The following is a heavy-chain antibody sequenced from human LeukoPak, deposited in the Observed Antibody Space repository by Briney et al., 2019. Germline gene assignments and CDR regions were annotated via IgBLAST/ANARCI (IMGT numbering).Heavy chain of an antibody. CDR2: ISGSGGST. CDR3: AKDPLVGAKGIDY. Sequence: GGSLRLSCAASGFTVSSYDMHWVRQAPGKGLEWVSAISGSGGSTYYADSVKGRFTISRDNSKNTLYLQMNSLRAEDTAVYYCAKDPLVGAKGIDYWGQGTLVTVSS. D-gene: IGHD1-26*01. J-gene: IGHJ4*02. V-gene: IGHV3-23*01. CDR1: GFTVSSYD.